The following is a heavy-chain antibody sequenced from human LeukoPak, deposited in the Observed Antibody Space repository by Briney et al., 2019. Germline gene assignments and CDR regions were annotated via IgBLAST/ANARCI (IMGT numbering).Heavy chain of an antibody. J-gene: IGHJ3*02. Sequence: SGTLSLTCTVSVGSISRGDYYSSWIRQPPGKGLVWIGYIYYSGSTYYNPSFKSRVTISVDTSKNQFSLKLSSVTAADTAVYYCARVGDILTGFDAFDIWGQGTMVTVSS. V-gene: IGHV4-30-4*01. CDR3: ARVGDILTGFDAFDI. CDR2: IYYSGST. D-gene: IGHD3-9*01. CDR1: VGSISRGDYY.